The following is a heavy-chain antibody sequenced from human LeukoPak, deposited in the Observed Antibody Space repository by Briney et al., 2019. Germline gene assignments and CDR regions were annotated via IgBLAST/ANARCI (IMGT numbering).Heavy chain of an antibody. J-gene: IGHJ6*02. Sequence: PGGSLRLSCAASGFTFSDYYMSWIRQAPGKGLEWVSYISSSGSTIYYADSVKGRFTISRDNAKNSLYLQMNSLRAEDTAVYYCERETRYYGSGSYLYYYYYYGMDVWGQGTTVTVSS. V-gene: IGHV3-11*01. D-gene: IGHD3-10*01. CDR1: GFTFSDYY. CDR3: ERETRYYGSGSYLYYYYYYGMDV. CDR2: ISSSGSTI.